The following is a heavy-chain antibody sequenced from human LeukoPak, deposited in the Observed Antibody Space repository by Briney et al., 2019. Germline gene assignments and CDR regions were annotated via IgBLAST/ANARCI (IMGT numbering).Heavy chain of an antibody. Sequence: PSETLSLTCTVSLGSISSYYWSWIRQPPGKGLEWIGYIHYSGSTNYNPSLKSRVTISVDTSKNQFSLKLSSVTAADTAVYYCARHATGNSNLGWFDPWGQGTLVTVSS. CDR2: IHYSGST. CDR3: ARHATGNSNLGWFDP. CDR1: LGSISSYY. D-gene: IGHD4-11*01. J-gene: IGHJ5*02. V-gene: IGHV4-59*08.